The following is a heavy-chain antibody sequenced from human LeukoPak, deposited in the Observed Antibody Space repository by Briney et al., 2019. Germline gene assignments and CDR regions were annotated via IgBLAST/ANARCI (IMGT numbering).Heavy chain of an antibody. CDR2: ISSSGSTI. V-gene: IGHV3-11*04. CDR1: GFTFSDYY. D-gene: IGHD2-2*01. Sequence: GGSLRLSCAASGFTFSDYYMSWIRQAPGKGLEWVSYISSSGSTIYYADSVKGRFTISRDNSKNTLYLQMNSLRAEDTAVYYCAKDQQLCFDYWGQGTLVTVSS. J-gene: IGHJ4*02. CDR3: AKDQQLCFDY.